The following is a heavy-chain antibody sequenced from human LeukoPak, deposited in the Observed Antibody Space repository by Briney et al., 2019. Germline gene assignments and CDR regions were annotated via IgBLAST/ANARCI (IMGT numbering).Heavy chain of an antibody. Sequence: ASVKVSCKASGYTFTSYGISWVRQAPGQGLEWMGWISAYNGNTNYAQKLQGRVTMTTDTSTSTVYMELRSLRSDDTAVYYCAREGIVVPAATLDYYYYYYMDVWGKGTTVTVSS. CDR1: GYTFTSYG. CDR2: ISAYNGNT. V-gene: IGHV1-18*01. J-gene: IGHJ6*03. CDR3: AREGIVVPAATLDYYYYYYMDV. D-gene: IGHD2-2*01.